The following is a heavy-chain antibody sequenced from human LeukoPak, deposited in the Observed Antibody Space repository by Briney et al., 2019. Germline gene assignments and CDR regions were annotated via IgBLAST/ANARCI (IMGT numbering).Heavy chain of an antibody. Sequence: SETLSLTCTVSGGSISSYYWSWIRQPPGKGLEWIGYIYYSGSTNYNPTLKSRVTISVDTSKNRFSLKLSSVTAADTAVYYCAREGYYGDYGIDYWGQGTLVTVSS. CDR1: GGSISSYY. CDR2: IYYSGST. V-gene: IGHV4-59*01. D-gene: IGHD4-17*01. CDR3: AREGYYGDYGIDY. J-gene: IGHJ4*02.